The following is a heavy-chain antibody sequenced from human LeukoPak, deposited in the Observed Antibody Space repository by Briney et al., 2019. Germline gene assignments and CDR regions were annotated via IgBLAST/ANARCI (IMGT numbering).Heavy chain of an antibody. J-gene: IGHJ5*02. D-gene: IGHD2-2*02. V-gene: IGHV4-39*01. CDR3: ARHPPRDCSSSSCYKRWFDP. CDR2: IYYSGST. Sequence: SETLSLTCTVSGGSISSSSYYWGWIRQPPGKGLEWIGSIYYSGSTYYNPSLKSRVTISVDTSKNQFSLKLSSVTAADTAVYYCARHPPRDCSSSSCYKRWFDPWGQGTLVTVSS. CDR1: GGSISSSSYY.